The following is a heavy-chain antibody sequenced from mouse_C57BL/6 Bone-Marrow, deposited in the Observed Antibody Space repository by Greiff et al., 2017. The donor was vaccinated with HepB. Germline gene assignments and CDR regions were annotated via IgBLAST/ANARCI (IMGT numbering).Heavy chain of an antibody. Sequence: QVQLKQSDAELVKPGASVKISCKVSGYTFTDHTIHWMKQRPEQGLEWIGYIYPRDGSTKYNEKFKGKATLTADKSSSTAYMQLNSLTSEDSAVYFCARIETYYYGSSYMGAMDYWGQGTSVTVSS. CDR1: GYTFTDHT. J-gene: IGHJ4*01. CDR3: ARIETYYYGSSYMGAMDY. CDR2: IYPRDGST. V-gene: IGHV1-78*01. D-gene: IGHD1-1*01.